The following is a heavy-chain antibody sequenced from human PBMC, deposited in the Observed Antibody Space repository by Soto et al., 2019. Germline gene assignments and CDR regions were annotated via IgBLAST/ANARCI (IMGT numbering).Heavy chain of an antibody. CDR2: IIPIFGTA. J-gene: IGHJ6*02. CDR3: ASAYCSSTSCYKGNYYYYGMDV. CDR1: GGTFSSYA. D-gene: IGHD2-2*01. Sequence: ASVKVSCKASGGTFSSYAISWVRQAPGQGLEWMGGIIPIFGTANYAQKFQGRVTITADESTSTAYMELSSLRSEGTAVYYCASAYCSSTSCYKGNYYYYGMDVWGQVTTVTVSS. V-gene: IGHV1-69*13.